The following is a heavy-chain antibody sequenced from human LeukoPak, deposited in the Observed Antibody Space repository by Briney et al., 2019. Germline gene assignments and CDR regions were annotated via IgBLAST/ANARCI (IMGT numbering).Heavy chain of an antibody. D-gene: IGHD5-24*01. Sequence: GGSLRLSCAASGFTFSSSAMSWVRQAPGKGLERVSSISGSGSGGSTYYADSVKGRFTIPRDNSKNTLYLQMNSLIAEDTAVYYCAKSGYNRFDYWGQGTRVTVSS. CDR2: ISGSGSGGST. V-gene: IGHV3-23*01. CDR3: AKSGYNRFDY. J-gene: IGHJ4*02. CDR1: GFTFSSSA.